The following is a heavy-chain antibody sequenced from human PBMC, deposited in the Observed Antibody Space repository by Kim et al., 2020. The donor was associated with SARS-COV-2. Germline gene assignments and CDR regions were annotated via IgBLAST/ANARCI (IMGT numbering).Heavy chain of an antibody. CDR2: ISGSGGST. CDR1: GFTFSSYA. CDR3: AKYFGDSSGYYSAEYFQH. Sequence: GSLRLSCAASGFTFSSYAMSWVRQAPGKGLEWVSAISGSGGSTYYADSVKGRFTISRDNSKNTLYLQMNSLRAEDTAVYYCAKYFGDSSGYYSAEYFQHWGQGTLVTVSS. J-gene: IGHJ1*01. D-gene: IGHD3-22*01. V-gene: IGHV3-23*01.